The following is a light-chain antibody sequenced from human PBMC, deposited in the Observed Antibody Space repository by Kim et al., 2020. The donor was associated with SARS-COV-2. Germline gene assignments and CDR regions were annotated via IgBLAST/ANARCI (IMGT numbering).Light chain of an antibody. CDR3: CSYAGSYTFWV. J-gene: IGLJ3*02. Sequence: SYELTQPPSVSVSPGQTASITCSGDKLGDKYACWYQQKPGQSPVLVIYQDSKRPSGVPDRFSGSKSGNTASLTISGLQAEDEADYYCCSYAGSYTFWVFGGGTQLTVL. V-gene: IGLV3-1*01. CDR1: KLGDKY. CDR2: QDS.